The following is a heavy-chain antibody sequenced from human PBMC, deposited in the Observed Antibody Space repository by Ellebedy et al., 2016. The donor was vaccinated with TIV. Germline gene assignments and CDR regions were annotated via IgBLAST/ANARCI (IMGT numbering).Heavy chain of an antibody. D-gene: IGHD2-15*01. CDR1: GFSLRTGRLS. CDR2: IDWDADK. CDR3: ARVSGGWGFDY. J-gene: IGHJ4*02. Sequence: SGPTLVKPTQTLTLTCTFSGFSLRTGRLSVSWIRQPQGKALEWLARIDWDADKFYSTSLRTRLTISKDSSENQVVLTMTNMDPEDTATYYCARVSGGWGFDYWGQGALVTVSS. V-gene: IGHV2-70*17.